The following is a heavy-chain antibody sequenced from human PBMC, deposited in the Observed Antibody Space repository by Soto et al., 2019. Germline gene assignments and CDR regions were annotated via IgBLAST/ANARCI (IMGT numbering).Heavy chain of an antibody. CDR1: GGSISSYY. D-gene: IGHD2-8*01. CDR3: ATNPPYRTVWYYFDY. J-gene: IGHJ4*02. V-gene: IGHV4-59*03. CDR2: IYHSGST. Sequence: QVQLQESGPGLVKPSETLSLTCTVSGGSISSYYWSWIRQPPGKALEWIGYIYHSGSTNYNPSLKSRVTISVDTSKNQLSLNLSSVTAADTAVYYCATNPPYRTVWYYFDYWGQGALVTVSS.